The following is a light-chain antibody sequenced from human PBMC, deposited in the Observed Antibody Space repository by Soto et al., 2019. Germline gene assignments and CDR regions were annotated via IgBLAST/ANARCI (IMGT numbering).Light chain of an antibody. Sequence: EIVMTQSPATLSVSPGERATLSCRASQSVSTNLAWYQQKPGQAPRLLIYGASTRASGIPARLSGSGSGTEFTVNNSSLKSEDLAVYYCHQYNSWLPLTFGGGTKVEIK. J-gene: IGKJ4*01. V-gene: IGKV3-15*01. CDR1: QSVSTN. CDR2: GAS. CDR3: HQYNSWLPLT.